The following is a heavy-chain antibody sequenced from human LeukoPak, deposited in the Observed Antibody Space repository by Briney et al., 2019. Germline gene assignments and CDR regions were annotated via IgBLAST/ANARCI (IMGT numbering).Heavy chain of an antibody. Sequence: SQTLSLTCTVSGGSISSGGYYWSWICQHPGKGLEWIGYIYYSGSTYYNPSLKSRVTISVDTSKNQFSLKLSSVTAADTAVYYCARDRKYYDILTGYLQDTTTYYYYGMDVWGQGTTVTVSS. J-gene: IGHJ6*02. CDR2: IYYSGST. D-gene: IGHD3-9*01. V-gene: IGHV4-31*03. CDR1: GGSISSGGYY. CDR3: ARDRKYYDILTGYLQDTTTYYYYGMDV.